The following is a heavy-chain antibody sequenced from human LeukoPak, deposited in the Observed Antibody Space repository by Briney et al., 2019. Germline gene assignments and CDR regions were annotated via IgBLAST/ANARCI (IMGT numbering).Heavy chain of an antibody. CDR2: ISAYNGNT. CDR3: ARGRLMRDIVVVPADYYMDV. D-gene: IGHD2-2*01. V-gene: IGHV1-18*01. J-gene: IGHJ6*03. Sequence: ASVKVSCKASGYTFTSYGISWVRQAPGQGLEWMGWISAYNGNTNYAQKLQGRVTMTTDTSTSTAYMELRSLRSDDTAVYYCARGRLMRDIVVVPADYYMDVWGKGTTVTVSS. CDR1: GYTFTSYG.